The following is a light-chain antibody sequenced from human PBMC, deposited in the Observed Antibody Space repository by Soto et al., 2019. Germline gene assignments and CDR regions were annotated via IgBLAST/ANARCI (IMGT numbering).Light chain of an antibody. CDR3: QQYYNSPFT. CDR2: WAS. CDR1: QSVPYTSNNWNY. Sequence: DIVMTQSPDSLAVSLGERATINCKSSQSVPYTSNNWNYLAWHQQKPGQPPKLLSYWASFRESGVPDRFSGSGSETDVTLTIGSLQAEDVADYYCQQYYNSPFTCGPGTKVDIK. V-gene: IGKV4-1*01. J-gene: IGKJ3*01.